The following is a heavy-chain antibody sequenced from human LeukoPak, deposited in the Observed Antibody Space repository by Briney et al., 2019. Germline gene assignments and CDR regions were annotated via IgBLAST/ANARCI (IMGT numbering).Heavy chain of an antibody. CDR2: ISSNGDNK. CDR3: VRGTGY. Sequence: GGSLRLSCSVSGFPFSTYVMHWVRQAPGKGLEYVSAISSNGDNKYYADSVRGRFTISRDNSKNTLYLQMSSLRADDTAVYYCVRGTGYWGQGTLVTVSS. V-gene: IGHV3-64D*06. J-gene: IGHJ4*02. CDR1: GFPFSTYV.